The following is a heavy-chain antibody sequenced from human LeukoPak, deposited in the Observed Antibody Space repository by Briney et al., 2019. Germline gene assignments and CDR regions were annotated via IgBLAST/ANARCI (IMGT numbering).Heavy chain of an antibody. CDR1: GGSISSSNW. D-gene: IGHD3-10*01. V-gene: IGHV4-4*02. CDR2: NYHSGST. J-gene: IGHJ3*02. Sequence: PSETLSLTCAVSGGSISSSNWWSWVRQPPGKGLEWIGENYHSGSTNYNPSLKSRVTISVDKSKNQFSLKLSSVTAADTAVYYCAVGGVYLRGGAEAFDIWGQGTMVTVSS. CDR3: AVGGVYLRGGAEAFDI.